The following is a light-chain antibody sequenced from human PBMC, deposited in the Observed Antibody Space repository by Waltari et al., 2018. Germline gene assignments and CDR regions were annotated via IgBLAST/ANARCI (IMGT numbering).Light chain of an antibody. CDR2: GAS. V-gene: IGKV3-15*01. CDR3: QQYNNWPPQLT. J-gene: IGKJ4*01. Sequence: EVVMTQSPATLSVSPGERATLSCRASQSVNSNLAWYQQKPGQAPRPPIYGASTRAIGVPARFSGSGSGTEFTLTFSSLQSEDFAVYYCQQYNNWPPQLTFGGGTKVEIK. CDR1: QSVNSN.